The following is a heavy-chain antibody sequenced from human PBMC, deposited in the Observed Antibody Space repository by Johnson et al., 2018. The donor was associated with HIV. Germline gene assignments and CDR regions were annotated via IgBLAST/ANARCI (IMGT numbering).Heavy chain of an antibody. V-gene: IGHV3-66*02. CDR2: IYSGGST. Sequence: VQLVESGGGLVQPGGSLRLSCAASGFTFSSFDMHWVRQATGKGLEWVSIIYSGGSTYYADSVKGRFTISRDNSKNTLYLQMNSLRAEETAVYYCARLRGAFDIWGQGTMVTVSS. CDR3: ARLRGAFDI. CDR1: GFTFSSFD. J-gene: IGHJ3*02.